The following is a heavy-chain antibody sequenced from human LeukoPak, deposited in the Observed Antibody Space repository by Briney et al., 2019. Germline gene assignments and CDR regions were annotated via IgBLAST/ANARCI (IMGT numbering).Heavy chain of an antibody. D-gene: IGHD5-24*01. CDR1: GGSFSDYY. Sequence: SETLSLTCAVYGGSFSDYYWSWIRQPPGKGLEWIGEINHSGSTNYNPSLKSRVTISVDTSKNQFSLKLSSVTAADTAVYYCARGYPDDYYHYYGMDVWGQGTTVTVSS. V-gene: IGHV4-34*01. CDR2: INHSGST. CDR3: ARGYPDDYYHYYGMDV. J-gene: IGHJ6*02.